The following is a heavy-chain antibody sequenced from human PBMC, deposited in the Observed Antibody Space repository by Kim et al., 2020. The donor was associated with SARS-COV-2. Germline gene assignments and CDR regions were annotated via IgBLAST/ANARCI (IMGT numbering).Heavy chain of an antibody. J-gene: IGHJ5*02. CDR1: GFTFSTYW. Sequence: GGSLRLSCAASGFTFSTYWMTWVRQAPGKGLEWVANINRDGSEKYSVDSVEGRFTISRDNAKNSLYLQINSLRAEDTAVYYCARTPWGSAWYCLDPWGQGTLVSVSS. CDR2: INRDGSEK. CDR3: ARTPWGSAWYCLDP. V-gene: IGHV3-7*01. D-gene: IGHD6-19*01.